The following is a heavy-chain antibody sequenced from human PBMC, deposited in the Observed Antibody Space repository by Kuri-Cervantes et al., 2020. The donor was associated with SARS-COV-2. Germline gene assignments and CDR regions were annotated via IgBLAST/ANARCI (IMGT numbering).Heavy chain of an antibody. CDR2: ISYDGSNK. Sequence: GESLKISCAASGLTFSSYAMHWVRQAAGKGLEWVAVISYDGSNKYYADSVKGRFTISRDNSKNTLYLQMNSLRDEDTAVYYSARDLRNDPFYESGSSVYWGQGTLVTVSS. J-gene: IGHJ4*02. V-gene: IGHV3-30-3*01. CDR1: GLTFSSYA. CDR3: ARDLRNDPFYESGSSVY. D-gene: IGHD3-3*01.